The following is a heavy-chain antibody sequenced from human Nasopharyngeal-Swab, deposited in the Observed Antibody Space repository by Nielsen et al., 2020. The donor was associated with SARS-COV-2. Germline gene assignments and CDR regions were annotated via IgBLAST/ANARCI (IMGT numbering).Heavy chain of an antibody. J-gene: IGHJ6*03. CDR3: ARESYCSSTSCSRDYYYYYMDV. CDR1: GGTFSSYA. D-gene: IGHD2-2*01. Sequence: SVKVSCKASGGTFSSYAISWVRQAPGQGLEWMGGIIPIFGTANYAQKLQGRVTITADESTSTAYMELSSLRSEDTAVYYCARESYCSSTSCSRDYYYYYMDVWGKGTTVTVSS. V-gene: IGHV1-69*13. CDR2: IIPIFGTA.